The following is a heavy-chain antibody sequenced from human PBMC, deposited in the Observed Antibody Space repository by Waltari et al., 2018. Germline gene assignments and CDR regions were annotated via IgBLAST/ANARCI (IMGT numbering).Heavy chain of an antibody. V-gene: IGHV1-2*02. CDR2: VNPNSGDT. CDR1: GYTSPGSS. Sequence: QLHLMQSGAEGQKPGDSGKVSGKTSGYTSPGSSMPWVRQAPGQGLEWMGWVNPNSGDTNYAQKFQGRVTMTRDTSISTAYMELSRLRSDDAAVYFCARELLVVTSPYYGLDVWGQGTTVTVSS. CDR3: ARELLVVTSPYYGLDV. D-gene: IGHD2-15*01. J-gene: IGHJ6*02.